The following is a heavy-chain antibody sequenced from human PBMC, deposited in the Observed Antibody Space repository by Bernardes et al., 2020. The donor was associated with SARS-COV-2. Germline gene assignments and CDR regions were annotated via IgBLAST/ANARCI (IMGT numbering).Heavy chain of an antibody. V-gene: IGHV3-11*05. D-gene: IGHD3-22*01. CDR3: ARERLYYDSNRYNTYYHSGMDV. CDR1: GFMFTDYN. J-gene: IGHJ6*01. Sequence: GGPLRLFCSAPGFMFTDYNFNWMRKGPGKGLEWVSYITGSTYTRYAGSVKGRFTVSRDNAKNSVYLQMNGLRAEDTAVYYCARERLYYDSNRYNTYYHSGMDVWGQGTTVTVSS. CDR2: ITGSTYT.